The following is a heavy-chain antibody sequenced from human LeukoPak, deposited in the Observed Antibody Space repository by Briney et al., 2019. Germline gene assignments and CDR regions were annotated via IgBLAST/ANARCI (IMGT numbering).Heavy chain of an antibody. CDR1: GGSFSDYY. Sequence: SETLSLTCAVYGGSFSDYYWSWIRQPPGKGLEWIGEINHSGSTNYNPSLKSRVTISIDTSKSQFSLKLSSVTAADTAVYNCARGGASYYHGSASQYYWGQRVLVTVSS. J-gene: IGHJ4*02. D-gene: IGHD3-10*01. CDR2: INHSGST. V-gene: IGHV4-34*01. CDR3: ARGGASYYHGSASQYY.